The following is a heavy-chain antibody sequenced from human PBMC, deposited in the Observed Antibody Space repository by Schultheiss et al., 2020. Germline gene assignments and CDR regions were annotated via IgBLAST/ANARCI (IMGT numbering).Heavy chain of an antibody. D-gene: IGHD3-10*01. CDR2: IYYSGST. Sequence: SQPLSLTCTVSGGSISSYYWGWIRQPPGKGLEWIGSIYYSGSTYYNPSLKSRVTMSVDKSKNQFSLKLSSVTAADTAVYYCAREGDFRELLSPWGQGTLVNVSS. CDR1: GGSISSYY. V-gene: IGHV4-39*07. J-gene: IGHJ5*02. CDR3: AREGDFRELLSP.